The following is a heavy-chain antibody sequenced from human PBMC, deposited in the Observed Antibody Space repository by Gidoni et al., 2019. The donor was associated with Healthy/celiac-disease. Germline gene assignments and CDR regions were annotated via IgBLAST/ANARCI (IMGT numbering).Heavy chain of an antibody. CDR1: GYSFTCSW. Sequence: EVQLVQSGAEVKKPGESLKISCKGSGYSFTCSWIGLVRQMPGKGLEWMGIIYPGDSDTRDSRSFQGQVTISADKSISTAYLQWSSLKASDTAMYYWASSITRIIAAAVWGGGDALDIWGQGTMVTVSS. V-gene: IGHV5-51*01. CDR2: IYPGDSDT. D-gene: IGHD6-13*01. CDR3: ASSITRIIAAAVWGGGDALDI. J-gene: IGHJ3*02.